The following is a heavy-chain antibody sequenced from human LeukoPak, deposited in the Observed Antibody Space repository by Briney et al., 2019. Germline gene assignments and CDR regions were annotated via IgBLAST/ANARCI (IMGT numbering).Heavy chain of an antibody. J-gene: IGHJ6*03. CDR3: ARDGVGLIAAKSLPVDYYYYMDV. V-gene: IGHV3-30-3*01. CDR1: GFIFSSYA. Sequence: GGSLRLSCAASGFIFSSYAMYWVRQAPGKGLEWVAVISYDGSNKYYADSVKGRFTISRGNSKNTLYLQMNSLRAEDTAVYYCARDGVGLIAAKSLPVDYYYYMDVWGKGTTVTVSS. D-gene: IGHD6-13*01. CDR2: ISYDGSNK.